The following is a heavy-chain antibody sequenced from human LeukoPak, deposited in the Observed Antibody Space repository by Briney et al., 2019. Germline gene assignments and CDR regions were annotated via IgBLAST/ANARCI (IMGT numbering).Heavy chain of an antibody. CDR1: GFTFSSYS. CDR3: AREAMVAEDFDY. V-gene: IGHV3-21*01. J-gene: IGHJ4*02. Sequence: GGSLRLSCAASGFTFSSYSMNWVRQAPGKGLGWVSSISSSSSYIYYADSVKGRFTISRDNAKNSLYLQMNSLRAEDTAVYYCAREAMVAEDFDYWGQGTLVTVSS. D-gene: IGHD5-18*01. CDR2: ISSSSSYI.